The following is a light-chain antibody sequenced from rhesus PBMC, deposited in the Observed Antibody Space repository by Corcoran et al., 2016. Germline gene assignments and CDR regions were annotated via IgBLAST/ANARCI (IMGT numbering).Light chain of an antibody. CDR2: AAS. CDR1: QGISNW. V-gene: IGKV1-33*02. CDR3: QQHNSHPWT. J-gene: IGKJ1*01. Sequence: DIQMTQSPSSLSASVGDRVTITCQASQGISNWLAWYQQKPGKAPKLLVYAASSLQSGVPSRFSGSGTGQDFHLTISSLQPADFATDYCQQHNSHPWTFGQGTKVEIK.